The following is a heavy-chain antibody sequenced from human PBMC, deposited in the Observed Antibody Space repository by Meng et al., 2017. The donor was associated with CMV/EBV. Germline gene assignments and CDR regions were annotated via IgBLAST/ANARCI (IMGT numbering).Heavy chain of an antibody. CDR1: GGSISSSNW. V-gene: IGHV4-4*02. D-gene: IGHD2-21*01. J-gene: IGHJ5*02. CDR2: INHSGST. CDR3: ARRGSIHGWFDP. Sequence: SETLSLTCAVSGGSISSSNWWSWVRQPPGKGLEWIGEINHSGSTNYNPSLKSRVTISVDTSKNQFSLKLSSVTAADTAVYYCARRGSIHGWFDPWGQGTLVTVSS.